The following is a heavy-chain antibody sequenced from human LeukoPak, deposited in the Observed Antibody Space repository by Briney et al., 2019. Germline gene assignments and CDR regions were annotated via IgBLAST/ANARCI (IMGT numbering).Heavy chain of an antibody. J-gene: IGHJ5*02. CDR2: IYTSGST. V-gene: IGHV4-61*02. CDR3: ARDRSSGWYPTGNWFDP. CDR1: GGSISSGSYY. Sequence: SETLSLTCTVSGGSISSGSYYWSWIRQPAGKGLEWIGRIYTSGSTNYSPSLKSRVTISVDTSKNQFSLKLSSVTAADTAVYYCARDRSSGWYPTGNWFDPWGQGTLVTVSS. D-gene: IGHD6-19*01.